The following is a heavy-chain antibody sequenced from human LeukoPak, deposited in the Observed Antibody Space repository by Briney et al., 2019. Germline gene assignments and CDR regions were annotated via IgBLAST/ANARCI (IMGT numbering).Heavy chain of an antibody. D-gene: IGHD3-3*01. CDR3: ARYFWSGYYYFDY. J-gene: IGHJ4*02. CDR1: GYSISSGYY. Sequence: SETLSLTCAASGYSISSGYYWGWIRQPPGKGLEWIGSIYHSGTTYHNPSLKSRLTMSVDTSKNRFSLKLSSVTAADTGVYYCARYFWSGYYYFDYWGQGTLVTVSS. V-gene: IGHV4-38-2*01. CDR2: IYHSGTT.